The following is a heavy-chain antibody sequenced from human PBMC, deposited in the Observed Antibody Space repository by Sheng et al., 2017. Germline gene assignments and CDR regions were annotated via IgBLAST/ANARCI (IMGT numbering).Heavy chain of an antibody. CDR2: VSGSGFKT. CDR3: AKGDAASTTYYFDL. V-gene: IGHV3-23*04. Sequence: LVESGGGLGTAGGVLRLSCAASGFNFRTYAMSWVRQAPGKGLEWVSFVSGSGFKTYYADAVKGRFTSSRDSSKNTVYLQMDSLRAEDTAIYYCAKGDAASTTYYFDLWGSGTLVTV. CDR1: GFNFRTYA. J-gene: IGHJ2*01. D-gene: IGHD6-13*01.